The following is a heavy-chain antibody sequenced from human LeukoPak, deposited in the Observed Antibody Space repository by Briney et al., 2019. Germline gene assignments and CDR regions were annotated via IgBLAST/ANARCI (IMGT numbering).Heavy chain of an antibody. CDR1: GYTLTELS. CDR3: VTTGQPLNYCSGGSCYFSYYYGMDV. J-gene: IGHJ6*02. V-gene: IGHV1-24*01. D-gene: IGHD2-15*01. Sequence: GSVKVSCKVSGYTLTELSMHWVRQAPGKGLEWMGGFDPEDGETIYAQKFQGRVTMTEDTSTDTAYMELSSLRSEDTAVYYCVTTGQPLNYCSGGSCYFSYYYGMDVWGQGTTVTVSS. CDR2: FDPEDGET.